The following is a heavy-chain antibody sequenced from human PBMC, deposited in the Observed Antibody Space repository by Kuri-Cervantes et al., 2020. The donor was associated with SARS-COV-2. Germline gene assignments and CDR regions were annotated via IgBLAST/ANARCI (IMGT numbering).Heavy chain of an antibody. V-gene: IGHV3-15*05. Sequence: GESLKISCAASGFTFSNAWMSWVRQAPGKGLDWVGRIKRKTDGGTTDYAAPVKGRFTISRDDSKNTLYLQMNSLRAEDTAVYYCARDYYDSSGVYWSQGTLVTVSS. CDR1: GFTFSNAW. CDR3: ARDYYDSSGVY. D-gene: IGHD3-22*01. J-gene: IGHJ4*02. CDR2: IKRKTDGGTT.